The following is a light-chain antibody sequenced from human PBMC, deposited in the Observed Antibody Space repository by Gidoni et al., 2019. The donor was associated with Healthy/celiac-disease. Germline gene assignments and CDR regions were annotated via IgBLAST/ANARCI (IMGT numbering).Light chain of an antibody. CDR2: DAS. Sequence: EIVLTQSPATLSLSPGERATLSCRASQSVSSYLAWYQQKPGQAPRLLIYDASNRATGIPARFSGSWSGTDFTLTISCLEPEDFAVYYCQQRSNWPPLTFGGGTKVEIK. V-gene: IGKV3-11*01. CDR3: QQRSNWPPLT. J-gene: IGKJ4*01. CDR1: QSVSSY.